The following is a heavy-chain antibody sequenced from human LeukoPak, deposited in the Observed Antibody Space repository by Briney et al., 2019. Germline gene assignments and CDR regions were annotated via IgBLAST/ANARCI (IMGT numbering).Heavy chain of an antibody. J-gene: IGHJ4*02. CDR3: ARSDTTSSHTAFDH. CDR2: IFPSGST. D-gene: IGHD2/OR15-2a*01. Sequence: SGTLSLTCTVSGGSLSGSYWSWLRQPAGKGLEWIGRIFPSGSTNYNPSLKSRVAMSVDTSKDQFSLKLTSVTAADTAVYYCARSDTTSSHTAFDHWGQGTLVFGSS. V-gene: IGHV4-4*07. CDR1: GGSLSGSY.